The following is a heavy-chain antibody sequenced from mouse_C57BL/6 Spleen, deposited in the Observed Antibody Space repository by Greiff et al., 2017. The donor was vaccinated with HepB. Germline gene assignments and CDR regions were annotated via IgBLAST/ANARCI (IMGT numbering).Heavy chain of an antibody. J-gene: IGHJ2*01. Sequence: QVQLQQPGAELVKPGASVKLSCKASGYTFTSYWMHWVKQRPGQGLEWIGMIHPNSGSTNYNEKFKSKATLTVDKSSSTAYMQLSSLTSEDSAVYYCARSAAQAYFDYWGQGTTLTVSS. D-gene: IGHD3-2*02. CDR1: GYTFTSYW. CDR2: IHPNSGST. CDR3: ARSAAQAYFDY. V-gene: IGHV1-64*01.